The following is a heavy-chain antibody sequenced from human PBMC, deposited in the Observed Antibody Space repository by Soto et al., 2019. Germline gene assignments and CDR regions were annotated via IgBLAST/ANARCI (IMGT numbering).Heavy chain of an antibody. CDR3: ARGIGGYFGVDYYYGMDV. CDR1: GYTFTSYY. Sequence: ASVKVSCKASGYTFTSYYMHWVRQAPGQGLEWMGIINPSGGSTSYAQKFQGRVTMTRDTSTSTAYMELRSLRSDDTAVYYCARGIGGYFGVDYYYGMDVWGQGTTVTVSS. CDR2: INPSGGST. V-gene: IGHV1-46*01. D-gene: IGHD3-16*01. J-gene: IGHJ6*02.